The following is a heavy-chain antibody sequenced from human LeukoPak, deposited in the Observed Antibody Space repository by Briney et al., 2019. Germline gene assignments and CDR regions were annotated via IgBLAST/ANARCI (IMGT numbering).Heavy chain of an antibody. Sequence: GGSLRLSCAASGFAFSNYAMNWVRQAPRRGLEWVSTVSGGGGTTHYADSVKGRFIISRDNSKNTLYLQMNSLRVEDTAVYYCTRGHGSGWYYFDYWGPGTLVTVSS. CDR2: VSGGGGTT. CDR3: TRGHGSGWYYFDY. D-gene: IGHD6-19*01. J-gene: IGHJ4*01. V-gene: IGHV3-23*01. CDR1: GFAFSNYA.